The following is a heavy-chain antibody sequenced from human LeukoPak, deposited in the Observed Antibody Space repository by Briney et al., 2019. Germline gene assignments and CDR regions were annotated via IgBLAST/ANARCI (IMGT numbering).Heavy chain of an antibody. CDR2: INPNSGGT. D-gene: IGHD2-15*01. J-gene: IGHJ6*03. CDR1: GYTFTGYY. CDR3: ARGVVAATFYYYMDV. Sequence: ASVKVSCKASGYTFTGYYMHWVRQAPGQGLEWMGWINPNSGGTNYAQKFQGRVTMSRDTSLSTAYMELSRLRSDDTAVYYCARGVVAATFYYYMDVWGKGTTVTVSS. V-gene: IGHV1-2*02.